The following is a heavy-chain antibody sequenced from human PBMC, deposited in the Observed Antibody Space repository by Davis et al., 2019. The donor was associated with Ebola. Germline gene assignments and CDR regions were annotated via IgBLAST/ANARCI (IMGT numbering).Heavy chain of an antibody. CDR1: GYTFTSYG. V-gene: IGHV1-18*01. Sequence: ASVKVPCKASGYTFTSYGISWVRQAPGQGLEWMGWISTYNGNTNYAQKVQGRITMTTDTSTSTAYMELRSLRSDDTARYYCARDVRGITGPSEYWGQGTLVTVSS. D-gene: IGHD1-1*01. J-gene: IGHJ4*02. CDR3: ARDVRGITGPSEY. CDR2: ISTYNGNT.